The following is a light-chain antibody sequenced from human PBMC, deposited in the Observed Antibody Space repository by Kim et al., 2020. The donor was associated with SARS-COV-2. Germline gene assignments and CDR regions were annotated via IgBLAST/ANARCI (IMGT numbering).Light chain of an antibody. CDR3: LAWDSSSGTYV. Sequence: SYELTQPPSVSAYPGQAASITCSGDKLGNKYASWYQQKPGQSPVLVIYQDEKRPSGIPERFSGSNSGNSATLTISGTQAMDEADYFCLAWDSSSGTYVFG. V-gene: IGLV3-1*01. J-gene: IGLJ1*01. CDR1: KLGNKY. CDR2: QDE.